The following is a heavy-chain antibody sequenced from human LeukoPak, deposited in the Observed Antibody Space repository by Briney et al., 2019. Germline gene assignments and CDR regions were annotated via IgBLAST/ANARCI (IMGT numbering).Heavy chain of an antibody. CDR3: DRDPYDYDISGLLTPYYFDY. D-gene: IGHD3-22*01. J-gene: IGHJ4*02. CDR2: ICYGGSNN. CDR1: GVTFSSYG. Sequence: GGSLRLSCAASGVTFSSYGMHWVRQAPGKGLEWVAVICYGGSNNYNADRVKGRFTNSRDNSKNTLLLQMNSLRAEDMDVLCCDRDPYDYDISGLLTPYYFDYWGQGTLVTVSS. V-gene: IGHV3-33*01.